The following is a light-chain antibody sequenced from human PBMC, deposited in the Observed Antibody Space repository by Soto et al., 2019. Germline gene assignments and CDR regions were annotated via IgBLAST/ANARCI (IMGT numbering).Light chain of an antibody. CDR2: AAS. J-gene: IGKJ4*01. Sequence: DIQMTQSPSSLSASVGDRVTITCRASQSISSYLNWYQQKPGKAPKLVIYAASSLQSGVPSRFSGSGSGTDFSLTISSLQPEDFSTYYCHQSYSTPLTFGGWTKLEVK. CDR1: QSISSY. CDR3: HQSYSTPLT. V-gene: IGKV1-39*01.